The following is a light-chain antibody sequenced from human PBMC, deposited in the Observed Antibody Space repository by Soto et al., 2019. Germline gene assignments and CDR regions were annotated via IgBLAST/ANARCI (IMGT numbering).Light chain of an antibody. J-gene: IGLJ2*01. CDR3: SSYTRSDTGV. CDR2: DVS. CDR1: SSDVGGYNY. V-gene: IGLV2-14*01. Sequence: QSALTQPASVSGSPGQSITISCTGTSSDVGGYNYVSWYQQHPGKAPKLIIYDVSNRPSGVSNRFSGSKSGNTASLTISGLQAEDEADYYCSSYTRSDTGVFGGGTKLIVL.